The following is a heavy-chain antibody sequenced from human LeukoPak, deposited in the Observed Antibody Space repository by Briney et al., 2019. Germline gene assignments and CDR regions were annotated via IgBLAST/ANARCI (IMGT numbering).Heavy chain of an antibody. CDR3: ARGPTYSYGPFDY. CDR2: INPNSGGT. CDR1: GYTFTGYY. V-gene: IGHV1-2*02. J-gene: IGHJ4*02. D-gene: IGHD5-18*01. Sequence: GASVKVSCKASGYTFTGYYMHWVRQAPGQGLEWMGWINPNSGGTNYAQKFQGRVTMTRDTSISTAYMELSRLRSDDTAVYYCARGPTYSYGPFDYWGQETLVTVSS.